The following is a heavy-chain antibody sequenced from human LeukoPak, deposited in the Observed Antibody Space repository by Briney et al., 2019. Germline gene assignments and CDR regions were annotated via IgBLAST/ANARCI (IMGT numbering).Heavy chain of an antibody. Sequence: GGSLRLSCAASGFTFSDHFMDWVRQAPGKGLEWVAVVSYDGSNKYYADSVKGRFTISRDNSKNTLYLQMNSLRAEDTAVYYCARETGGRFDYWGQGTLVTVSS. D-gene: IGHD2-15*01. V-gene: IGHV3-30-3*01. CDR1: GFTFSDHF. CDR2: VSYDGSNK. CDR3: ARETGGRFDY. J-gene: IGHJ4*02.